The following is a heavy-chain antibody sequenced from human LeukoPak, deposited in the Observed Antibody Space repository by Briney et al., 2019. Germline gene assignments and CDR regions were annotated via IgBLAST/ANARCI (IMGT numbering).Heavy chain of an antibody. CDR1: GGPFSGYS. D-gene: IGHD1-1*01. CDR2: IYYSGST. Sequence: PSETLSLTCDVYGGPFSGYSWSWIRQTPGKGLEWIGSIYYSGSTYYNPSLKSRVTISGDTSKNQFSLKLSSVTAADTAVYYCARPVPSRLGWFDPWGQGTLVTVSS. V-gene: IGHV4-34*01. J-gene: IGHJ5*02. CDR3: ARPVPSRLGWFDP.